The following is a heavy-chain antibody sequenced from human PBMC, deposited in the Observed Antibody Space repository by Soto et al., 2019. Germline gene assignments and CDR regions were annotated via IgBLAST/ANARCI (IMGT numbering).Heavy chain of an antibody. Sequence: EVQLVESGGGLVQPGGSLRLSCAASGFTFSSYSMNWVRQAPGKGLEWVSYISSSSSTIYYADSVKGRFTISRDNAKNSLYLQMNSLRDEDTAVYYCAREPRYCSSTSCYPPADWFDPWGQGTLVTVSS. CDR3: AREPRYCSSTSCYPPADWFDP. D-gene: IGHD2-2*01. V-gene: IGHV3-48*02. CDR2: ISSSSSTI. CDR1: GFTFSSYS. J-gene: IGHJ5*02.